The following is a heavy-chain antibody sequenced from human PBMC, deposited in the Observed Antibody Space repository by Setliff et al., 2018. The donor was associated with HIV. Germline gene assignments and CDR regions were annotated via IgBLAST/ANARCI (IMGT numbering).Heavy chain of an antibody. V-gene: IGHV4-59*01. J-gene: IGHJ4*02. CDR2: IYYSGST. D-gene: IGHD3-22*01. CDR3: ARVVPAKNYYDSSPYFDY. CDR1: GGSISSYY. Sequence: LSLTCTVSGGSISSYYWSWIRQPPGKGLEWIGYIYYSGSTNYNPSLKSRVTISVDTSKNQFSLKLSSVTAADTAVYYCARVVPAKNYYDSSPYFDYWGQGTLVTVS.